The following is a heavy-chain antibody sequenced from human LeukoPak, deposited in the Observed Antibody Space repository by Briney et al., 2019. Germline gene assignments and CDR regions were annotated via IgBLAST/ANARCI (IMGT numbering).Heavy chain of an antibody. Sequence: ASVKVSCKASGYTFTSYYMHWVRQAPGQGLEWMGIINPSGGSTSYAQKFQGRVTTTRDTSTSTVYKELSSLRSEDTAVYYCARDLLSSSGSYRVSVYFDYWGQGTLVTVSS. J-gene: IGHJ4*02. V-gene: IGHV1-46*03. CDR3: ARDLLSSSGSYRVSVYFDY. CDR1: GYTFTSYY. CDR2: INPSGGST. D-gene: IGHD1-26*01.